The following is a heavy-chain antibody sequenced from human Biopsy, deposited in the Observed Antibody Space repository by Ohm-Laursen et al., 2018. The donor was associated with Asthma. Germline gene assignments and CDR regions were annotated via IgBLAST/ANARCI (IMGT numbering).Heavy chain of an antibody. J-gene: IGHJ4*02. CDR3: ASDFPKDYVRYNFQF. CDR2: HDHEEGGT. Sequence: GASVKVSCKISGYSLTDLSMHWVRQAPGQGLEWMGGHDHEEGGTVNARRFQGRVTMTEDTSTDTAYMELNSLSSDDTAVYYCASDFPKDYVRYNFQFWGQGTLVTVPS. V-gene: IGHV1-24*01. D-gene: IGHD4-17*01. CDR1: GYSLTDLS.